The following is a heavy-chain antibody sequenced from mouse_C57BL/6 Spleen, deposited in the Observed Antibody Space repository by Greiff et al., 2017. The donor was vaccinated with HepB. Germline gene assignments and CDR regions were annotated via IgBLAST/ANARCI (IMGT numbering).Heavy chain of an antibody. CDR3: ARGMVTTRYYFDY. V-gene: IGHV1-81*01. CDR1: GYTFTSYG. J-gene: IGHJ2*01. CDR2: IYPRSGNT. Sequence: QVQLKQSGAELARPGASVKLSCKASGYTFTSYGISWVKQRTGQGLEWIGEIYPRSGNTYYNEKFKGKATLTADKSSSTAYMELRSLTSEDSAVYFCARGMVTTRYYFDYWGQGTTLTVSS. D-gene: IGHD2-10*02.